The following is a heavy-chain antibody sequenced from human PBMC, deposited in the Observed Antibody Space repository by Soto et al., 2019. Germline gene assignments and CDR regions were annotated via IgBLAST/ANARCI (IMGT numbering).Heavy chain of an antibody. Sequence: SVKVSCKASGGTFSDYAISWVRQAPGHGLEWVGGIIPLTETPVYAQTVQGRLTITADEVTSAAYMELSSLRSDDTAGYFCAIGTRNSWICEFWGQGTMVRVSS. CDR3: AIGTRNSWICEF. CDR1: GGTFSDYA. J-gene: IGHJ4*02. CDR2: IIPLTETP. V-gene: IGHV1-69*13. D-gene: IGHD1-1*01.